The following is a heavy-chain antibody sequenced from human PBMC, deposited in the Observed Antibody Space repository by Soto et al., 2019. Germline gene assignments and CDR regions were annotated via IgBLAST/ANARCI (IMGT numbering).Heavy chain of an antibody. V-gene: IGHV1-18*01. Sequence: QVQLVQSGAEVKKPGASVKVSCKASGYTFTSYGISWVRQAPGQGLEWMGWINAYNGNTNYAQKLQGRVTMTTDTSTGTAYTGLRSLRSVDTAVYYCARVLPPFDPWGQGTLVTVPS. CDR1: GYTFTSYG. CDR3: ARVLPPFDP. J-gene: IGHJ5*02. CDR2: INAYNGNT.